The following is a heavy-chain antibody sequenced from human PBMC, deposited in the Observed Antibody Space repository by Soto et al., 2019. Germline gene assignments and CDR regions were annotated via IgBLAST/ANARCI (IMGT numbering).Heavy chain of an antibody. CDR3: ARYSNGQGLTA. V-gene: IGHV1-8*01. J-gene: IGHJ5*02. CDR2: MRANSGYT. CDR1: GDIFTNFD. D-gene: IGHD5-18*01. Sequence: QVQLVQSGAEVKKPGASVKVSCKASGDIFTNFDFNWVRQATGQGLEWVGWMRANSGYTGQAQKFQGRGTMTRDTSMGTAYSEVGGLRSDDAAVYYCARYSNGQGLTAWGQGTLVIVSS.